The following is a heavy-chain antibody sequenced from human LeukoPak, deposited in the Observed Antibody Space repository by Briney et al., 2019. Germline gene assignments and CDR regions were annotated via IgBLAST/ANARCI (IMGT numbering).Heavy chain of an antibody. V-gene: IGHV3-30*03. J-gene: IGHJ5*02. CDR2: ISYAGSNK. Sequence: PGTSLRLSCSAPGFTFSTYGMHSVRQAPGKGLEWVAVISYAGSNKYYADSVKGRFGISRDNVKNTLYLQMNSLRAEDTAVYFCAREQPGPWGQGTLVTVSS. CDR3: AREQPGP. CDR1: GFTFSTYG. D-gene: IGHD6-13*01.